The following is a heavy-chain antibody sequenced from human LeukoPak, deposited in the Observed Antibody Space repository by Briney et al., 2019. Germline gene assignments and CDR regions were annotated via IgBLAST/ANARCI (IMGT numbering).Heavy chain of an antibody. Sequence: PSETLSLTCTVSGGSINNYYWSWIRQPAGKGLEWIGRIYSSGSTNYNPSLKSRVTMSVDTSKNQFSLKLSSVTAADTAVYYCARDYCDGSGYYSAFDIWGQGTMVTVSS. CDR1: GGSINNYY. J-gene: IGHJ3*02. CDR3: ARDYCDGSGYYSAFDI. CDR2: IYSSGST. V-gene: IGHV4-4*07. D-gene: IGHD3-22*01.